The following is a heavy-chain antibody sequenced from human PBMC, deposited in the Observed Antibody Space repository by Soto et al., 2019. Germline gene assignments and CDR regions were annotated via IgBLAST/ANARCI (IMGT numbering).Heavy chain of an antibody. CDR2: MNPNSGNT. D-gene: IGHD3-9*01. CDR1: GYTFISYD. CDR3: ARGPNTHTRLRYFDWLSPLYYFDY. Sequence: ASVKVSCKASGYTFISYDINWVRQATGQGLEWMGWMNPNSGNTGYAQKFQGRVTMTRNTSISTAYMELSSLRSEDTAVYYCARGPNTHTRLRYFDWLSPLYYFDYWGQGTLVTVSS. V-gene: IGHV1-8*01. J-gene: IGHJ4*02.